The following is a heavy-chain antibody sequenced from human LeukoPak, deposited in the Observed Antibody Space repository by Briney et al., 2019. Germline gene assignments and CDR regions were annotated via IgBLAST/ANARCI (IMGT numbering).Heavy chain of an antibody. Sequence: SETLSLTCTVSGGSISSSSYYWGWIRQPPGKGLEWIGSIYYSGSTYYNPSLKSRVTISVDTSKNQFSLKLSSVTAADTAVYYCARGQNDSSGYYLDYWGQGTLVTVSS. CDR2: IYYSGST. V-gene: IGHV4-39*01. D-gene: IGHD3-22*01. CDR1: GGSISSSSYY. CDR3: ARGQNDSSGYYLDY. J-gene: IGHJ4*02.